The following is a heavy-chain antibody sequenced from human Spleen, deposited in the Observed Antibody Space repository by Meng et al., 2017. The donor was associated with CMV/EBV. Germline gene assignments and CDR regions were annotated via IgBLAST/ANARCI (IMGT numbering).Heavy chain of an antibody. Sequence: ASEFIFSDRYMDWLRQAPGKGLEWVARSRNKASSYTTEYAASVKGRFTISRDESENSLYLQMNSLQAEDTAVYYCARGSPATRYFDLWGRGTLVTVSS. V-gene: IGHV3-72*01. D-gene: IGHD1-1*01. CDR2: SRNKASSYTT. J-gene: IGHJ2*01. CDR3: ARGSPATRYFDL. CDR1: EFIFSDRY.